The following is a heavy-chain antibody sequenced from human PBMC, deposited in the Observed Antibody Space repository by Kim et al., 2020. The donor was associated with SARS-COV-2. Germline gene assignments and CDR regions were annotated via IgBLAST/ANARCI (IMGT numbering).Heavy chain of an antibody. D-gene: IGHD3-3*01. J-gene: IGHJ6*02. CDR2: IYPGDSDT. V-gene: IGHV5-51*01. CDR1: GYSFTSYW. Sequence: GESLKISCKGSGYSFTSYWIGWVRQMPGKGLEWMGIIYPGDSDTRYSPSFQGQVTISADKSISTAYLQWSSLKASDTAMYYCARGDVTIFGVVNNYYYYYGMDVWGQGTTVTVSS. CDR3: ARGDVTIFGVVNNYYYYYGMDV.